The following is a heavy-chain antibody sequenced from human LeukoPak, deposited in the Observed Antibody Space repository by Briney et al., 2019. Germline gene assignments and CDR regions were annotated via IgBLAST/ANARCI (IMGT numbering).Heavy chain of an antibody. V-gene: IGHV4-59*01. Sequence: SETLSLTCTVSGGSISNFYWSWTRQPPGKGLEWIGYIFYSGSTKYNPSLKSRVTISLDTSNNQFSLRLSSVAVADTAVYYCARGSTFGYDYYYYGLDVWGQGTTVTVSS. J-gene: IGHJ6*02. CDR2: IFYSGST. D-gene: IGHD3-16*01. CDR3: ARGSTFGYDYYYYGLDV. CDR1: GGSISNFY.